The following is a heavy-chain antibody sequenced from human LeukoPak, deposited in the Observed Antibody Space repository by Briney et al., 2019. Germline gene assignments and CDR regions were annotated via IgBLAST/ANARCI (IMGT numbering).Heavy chain of an antibody. CDR1: GGSISSGGYY. CDR2: IYHSGST. Sequence: SETLSLTCTVSGGSISSGGYYWSWIRQPPGKGLEWIGYIYHSGSTYYNPSLKSRVTISVDRSKNQFSLKLSSVTAADTAVYYCARDRIVVVPAAQRPLDIHAFDIWGQGTMVTVSS. D-gene: IGHD2-2*01. V-gene: IGHV4-30-2*01. J-gene: IGHJ3*02. CDR3: ARDRIVVVPAAQRPLDIHAFDI.